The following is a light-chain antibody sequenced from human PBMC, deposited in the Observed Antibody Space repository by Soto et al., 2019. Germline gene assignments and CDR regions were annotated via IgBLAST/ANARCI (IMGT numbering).Light chain of an antibody. J-gene: IGLJ1*01. CDR3: CSYTTSNTRQIV. CDR2: DVS. CDR1: SSDVGGYNY. V-gene: IGLV2-14*01. Sequence: QSALTQPASVSGSPGQSITISCTGTSSDVGGYNYVSWYQQHPGKAPKFMIYDVSNRPSGVSNRFSGSKSGNTASQTISGLQAEDEAYYYCCSYTTSNTRQIVFGTGTKLTVL.